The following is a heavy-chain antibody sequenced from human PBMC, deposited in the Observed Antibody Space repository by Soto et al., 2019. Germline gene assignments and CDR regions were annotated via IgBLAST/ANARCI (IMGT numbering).Heavy chain of an antibody. Sequence: GGSLRLSCAASGFTFSSYAMSWVRQAPGKGLEWVSAISGSGGSTYYADSVKGRFTITRDNSKNTLYLQMNSLRAEDTAVYYCAKDGLQGGWFDPWGQGTLVTVSS. D-gene: IGHD3-16*01. CDR1: GFTFSSYA. V-gene: IGHV3-23*01. CDR2: ISGSGGST. CDR3: AKDGLQGGWFDP. J-gene: IGHJ5*02.